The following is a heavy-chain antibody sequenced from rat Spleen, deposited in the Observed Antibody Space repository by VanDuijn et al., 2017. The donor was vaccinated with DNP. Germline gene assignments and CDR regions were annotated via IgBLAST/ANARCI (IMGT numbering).Heavy chain of an antibody. Sequence: EVQLVETGGGSGQPGRSLKLSCVASGFTFNIYWMYWIRQTPGKGLEWIASINTDGSRTYHLDSVKGRFTISRANAENTFYLQMNSLRSEDTATYYCAKEDYSVTFGNWGQGVMVTVSS. V-gene: IGHV5-58*01. CDR2: INTDGSRT. D-gene: IGHD1-1*01. CDR1: GFTFNIYW. J-gene: IGHJ2*01. CDR3: AKEDYSVTFGN.